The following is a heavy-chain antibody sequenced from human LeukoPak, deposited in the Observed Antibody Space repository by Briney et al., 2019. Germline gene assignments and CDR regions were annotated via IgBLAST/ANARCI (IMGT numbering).Heavy chain of an antibody. V-gene: IGHV3-11*04. Sequence: PGGSLRLSCAASGFTFSGFYMTWIRQAPGKGLERVSYISSSGSIIYYTDSVKGRFTISRGNAKNSLSLQMNSLRAEDTAVYYCARVPSSGWLYPQDYFDYWGQGTLVTVSS. CDR2: ISSSGSII. J-gene: IGHJ4*02. CDR3: ARVPSSGWLYPQDYFDY. CDR1: GFTFSGFY. D-gene: IGHD6-19*01.